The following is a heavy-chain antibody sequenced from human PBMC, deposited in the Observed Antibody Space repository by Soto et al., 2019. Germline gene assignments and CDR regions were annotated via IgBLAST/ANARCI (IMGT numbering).Heavy chain of an antibody. CDR1: GGTFSSYT. V-gene: IGHV1-69*08. D-gene: IGHD1-26*01. Sequence: QVELVQSGAEVKKPGSSVKVSCKASGGTFSSYTISWVRQAPGQGLEWMGRIIPILGIANYAQKFQGRVTITADKSTSTAYMELSSLRSEDTAVYYCARENRGSYSVGWGQGTLVTVSS. CDR2: IIPILGIA. CDR3: ARENRGSYSVG. J-gene: IGHJ4*02.